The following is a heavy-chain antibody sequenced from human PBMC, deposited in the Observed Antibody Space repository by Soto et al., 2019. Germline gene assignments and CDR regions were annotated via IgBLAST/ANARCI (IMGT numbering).Heavy chain of an antibody. D-gene: IGHD1-1*01. Sequence: SETLSLTCTVSGGSISSSSYYWGWIRQPPGKGLEWIGSIYYSGSTYYNPSLKSRVTISVDTSKNQFSLKLSSVTAADTAVYYCARRRQLRRVPYGMDVWGQGTTVTVSS. J-gene: IGHJ6*02. CDR3: ARRRQLRRVPYGMDV. CDR2: IYYSGST. CDR1: GGSISSSSYY. V-gene: IGHV4-39*01.